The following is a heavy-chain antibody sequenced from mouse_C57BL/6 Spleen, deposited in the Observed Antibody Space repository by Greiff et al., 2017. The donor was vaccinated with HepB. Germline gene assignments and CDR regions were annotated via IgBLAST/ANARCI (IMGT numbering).Heavy chain of an antibody. CDR3: ARRIYYGSTNYYAMDY. D-gene: IGHD1-1*01. V-gene: IGHV5-17*01. CDR1: GFTFSDYG. Sequence: EVQWVESGGGLVKPGGSLKLSCEASGFTFSDYGMHWVRQAPEKGLEWVAYISSGSSTIYYADTVKGRFTISRDNAKNTLFLQMTSLRSEDTAMYYCARRIYYGSTNYYAMDYWGQGTSVTVSS. J-gene: IGHJ4*01. CDR2: ISSGSSTI.